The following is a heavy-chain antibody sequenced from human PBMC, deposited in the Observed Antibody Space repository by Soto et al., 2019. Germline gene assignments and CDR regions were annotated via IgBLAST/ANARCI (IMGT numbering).Heavy chain of an antibody. Sequence: QVQLVQSGAEVKKPGSSVKVSCKASGGTLSSYTISWVRQAPGQGLEWMGRIIPILGIANYAQKFQGRVTITADKSTSTAYMELSSLRSEDTAVYYCLGTVQLERPHWFDPWGQGTLVTVSS. CDR3: LGTVQLERPHWFDP. V-gene: IGHV1-69*02. CDR2: IIPILGIA. CDR1: GGTLSSYT. D-gene: IGHD1-1*01. J-gene: IGHJ5*02.